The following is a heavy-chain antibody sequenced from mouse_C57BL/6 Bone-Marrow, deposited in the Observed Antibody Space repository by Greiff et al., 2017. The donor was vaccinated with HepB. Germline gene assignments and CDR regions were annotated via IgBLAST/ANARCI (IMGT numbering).Heavy chain of an antibody. Sequence: EVQGVESGGGLVKPGGSLKLSCAASGFTFSSYAMSWVRQTPEKRLEWVATISDGGSYTYYPDNVKGRFTISRDNAKNNLYLQMSHLKSEDTAMYYCARVLTGTRDYWGQGTTLTVSS. D-gene: IGHD4-1*01. CDR2: ISDGGSYT. J-gene: IGHJ2*01. CDR1: GFTFSSYA. CDR3: ARVLTGTRDY. V-gene: IGHV5-4*01.